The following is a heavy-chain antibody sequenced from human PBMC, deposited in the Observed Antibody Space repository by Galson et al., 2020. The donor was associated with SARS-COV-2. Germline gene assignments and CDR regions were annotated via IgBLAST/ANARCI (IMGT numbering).Heavy chain of an antibody. CDR3: ATSPSLVRSDWFDP. D-gene: IGHD6-13*01. V-gene: IGHV1-24*01. CDR2: FDPEDGET. J-gene: IGHJ5*02. CDR1: GYTLTELS. Sequence: ASVKVSCKVSGYTLTELSMHWVRQAPGKGLEWMGGFDPEDGETIYAQKFQGRVTMTEDTSTDTAYMELSSLRSEDTAVYYCATSPSLVRSDWFDPWRQGTLVTVSS.